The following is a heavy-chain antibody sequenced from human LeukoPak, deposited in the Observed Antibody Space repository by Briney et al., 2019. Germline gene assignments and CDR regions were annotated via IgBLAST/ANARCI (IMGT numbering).Heavy chain of an antibody. V-gene: IGHV1-18*01. CDR1: GYTFTSYG. J-gene: IGHJ6*02. CDR2: ISAYNGDT. D-gene: IGHD6-6*01. CDR3: ARVRQIGYSSSSRAYYYYYGMDV. Sequence: ASVKVSCKAPGYTFTSYGISWVRQAPGQGLEWMGWISAYNGDTNYAQKLQGRVTMTTDTSTSTAYMELRSLRSDDTAVYYCARVRQIGYSSSSRAYYYYYGMDVWGQGTTVTVSS.